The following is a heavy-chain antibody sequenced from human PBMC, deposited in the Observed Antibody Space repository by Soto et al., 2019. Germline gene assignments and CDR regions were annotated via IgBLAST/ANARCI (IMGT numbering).Heavy chain of an antibody. D-gene: IGHD1-26*01. V-gene: IGHV4-34*01. CDR3: ARAYSGSYFTAEGYYFDY. CDR1: GGSFSGYY. CDR2: INHSGST. J-gene: IGHJ4*02. Sequence: SETLSLTCAVYGGSFSGYYWSWIRQPPGKGLEWIGEINHSGSTNYNPSLKSRVTISVDTSKNQFSLKLSSVTAADTAVYYCARAYSGSYFTAEGYYFDYWGQGTLVTVSS.